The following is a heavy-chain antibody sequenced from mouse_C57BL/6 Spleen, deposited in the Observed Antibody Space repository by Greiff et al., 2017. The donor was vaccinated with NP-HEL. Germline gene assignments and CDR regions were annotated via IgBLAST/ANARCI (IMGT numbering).Heavy chain of an antibody. CDR2: IWSGGCT. Sequence: QVQLKQSGPGLVQPSQSLSITCTVSGFSLTSYGVHWVRQPPGKGLEWLGVIWSGGCTDYNAAFISRLSISKDNSKSQVFFKMNSLQADDTAIYYCAKGTTVVATGAMDYWGQGTSVTVSS. V-gene: IGHV2-4*01. D-gene: IGHD1-1*01. J-gene: IGHJ4*01. CDR1: GFSLTSYG. CDR3: AKGTTVVATGAMDY.